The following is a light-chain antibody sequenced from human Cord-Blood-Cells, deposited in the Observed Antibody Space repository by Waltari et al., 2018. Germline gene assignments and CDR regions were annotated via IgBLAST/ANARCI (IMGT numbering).Light chain of an antibody. CDR1: SSDVGGYNY. CDR2: DVS. V-gene: IGLV2-14*03. J-gene: IGLJ3*02. CDR3: SSYTSSSNWV. Sequence: QSALTQPASVSGCPGQSLTIPCTGTSSDVGGYNYVSWYQQHPGKAPKLMIYDVSNRPSGVSNRFSGSKSGNTASLTISGLQAEDEADYYCSSYTSSSNWVFGGGTKLTVL.